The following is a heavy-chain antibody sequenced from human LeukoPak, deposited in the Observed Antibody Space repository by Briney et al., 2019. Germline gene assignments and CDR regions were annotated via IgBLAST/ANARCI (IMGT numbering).Heavy chain of an antibody. D-gene: IGHD5-12*01. Sequence: PGGSLRLSCAASGFTSINYAMNWVRQAPGKGLEWVSVLIGSSGSTDHADSVKGRFTISRDTSKNTVFLQMNSLRAEDTAIYYCAKGAYDYIEMGYFDSWGQGSLVTVSS. J-gene: IGHJ4*02. CDR2: LIGSSGST. V-gene: IGHV3-23*01. CDR3: AKGAYDYIEMGYFDS. CDR1: GFTSINYA.